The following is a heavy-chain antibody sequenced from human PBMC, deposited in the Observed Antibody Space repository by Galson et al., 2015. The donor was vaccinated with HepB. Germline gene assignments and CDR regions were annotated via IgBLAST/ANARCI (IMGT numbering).Heavy chain of an antibody. V-gene: IGHV3-11*05. CDR2: ISSSSSYT. CDR1: GFTFSDYY. J-gene: IGHJ6*02. Sequence: SLRLSCAASGFTFSDYYMSWIRQAPGKGLEWVSYISSSSSYTNYADSVKGRFTISRDNAKNSLYLQMNSLRAEDTAVYYCARVSKIAAAGQKRPYYYYYGMDVWGQGTTVTVSS. CDR3: ARVSKIAAAGQKRPYYYYYGMDV. D-gene: IGHD6-13*01.